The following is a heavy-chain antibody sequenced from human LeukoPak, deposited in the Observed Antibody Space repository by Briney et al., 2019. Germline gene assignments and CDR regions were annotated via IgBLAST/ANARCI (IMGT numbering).Heavy chain of an antibody. CDR2: IVVGSGHT. V-gene: IGHV1-58*02. CDR3: AADHQFSGWESAYGMDV. D-gene: IGHD6-19*01. J-gene: IGHJ6*02. CDR1: GFSFTTSA. Sequence: GASVKVSCKASGFSFTTSAMQWVRQARGQRLKWIGWIVVGSGHTRYAQKFQERITITRDMSTSTAYMQLSSLRSEDTAVYYCAADHQFSGWESAYGMDVWGQGTTVTVSS.